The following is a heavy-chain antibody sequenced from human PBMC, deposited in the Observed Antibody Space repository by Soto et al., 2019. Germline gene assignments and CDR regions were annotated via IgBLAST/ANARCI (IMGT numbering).Heavy chain of an antibody. Sequence: GGSLRLSCAASGFTFSTYPMNWVRQAPGKGLEWVSYISISTSAIYYADSVKGRFTISSDNAKNSLYLQMNSLRDEDMAVYYCARSSAVTRGINFDYWGQGTLVTVSS. CDR3: ARSSAVTRGINFDY. CDR1: GFTFSTYP. D-gene: IGHD4-17*01. CDR2: ISISTSAI. V-gene: IGHV3-48*02. J-gene: IGHJ4*02.